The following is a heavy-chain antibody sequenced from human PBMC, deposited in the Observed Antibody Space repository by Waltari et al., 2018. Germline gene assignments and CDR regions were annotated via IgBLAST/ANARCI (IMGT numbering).Heavy chain of an antibody. Sequence: QVQLQESGPGLVKPSQTLSLTCTVSGASVSSGGYYWSWTRQHQGTGLEWIGYINYSVSTHSKTALKSRLTMSLDTINNQFSLKLTSVTAADTAIYYCARKEPDGSSWFRGAFDTWGQGTMVTVSS. CDR3: ARKEPDGSSWFRGAFDT. CDR2: INYSVST. V-gene: IGHV4-31*03. J-gene: IGHJ3*02. D-gene: IGHD3-10*01. CDR1: GASVSSGGYY.